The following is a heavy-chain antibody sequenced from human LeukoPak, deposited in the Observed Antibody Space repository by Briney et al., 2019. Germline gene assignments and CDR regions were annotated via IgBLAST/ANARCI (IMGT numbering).Heavy chain of an antibody. CDR3: ARAPLYGSCEY. Sequence: GASVKVSCKASGYTFTNYYMHWVRQAPGQGLEWMGLINPTGTGTNYAQKFRGRVTLTRDTSTTTVYMELSSLRSEDTAVYYCARAPLYGSCEYWGQGTLVTVSS. CDR1: GYTFTNYY. CDR2: INPTGTGT. V-gene: IGHV1-46*01. J-gene: IGHJ4*02. D-gene: IGHD6-6*01.